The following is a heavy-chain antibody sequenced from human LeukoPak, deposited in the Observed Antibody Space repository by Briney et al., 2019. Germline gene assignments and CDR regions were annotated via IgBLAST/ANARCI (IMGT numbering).Heavy chain of an antibody. Sequence: PGGSLRLSCAASGFTFGSYAMNWVRQAPGKGLEWVSVLSGSGDTTYYADSVKGRFTISRDNSKNTLYLQMNSLGAEDTAVYYCAKDRRVGCSTTTCYLFDSWGQGTLVTVSS. D-gene: IGHD2-2*01. V-gene: IGHV3-23*01. J-gene: IGHJ4*02. CDR2: LSGSGDTT. CDR3: AKDRRVGCSTTTCYLFDS. CDR1: GFTFGSYA.